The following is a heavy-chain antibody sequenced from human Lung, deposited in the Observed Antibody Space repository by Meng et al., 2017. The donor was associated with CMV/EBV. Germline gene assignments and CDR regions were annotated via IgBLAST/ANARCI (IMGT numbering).Heavy chain of an antibody. CDR2: IWIDGSSK. CDR1: GLSTYG. CDR3: AKDGKSGGYFDY. D-gene: IGHD1-1*01. J-gene: IGHJ4*02. Sequence: VELGGSGGGVVQPGGSLRLSCGASGLSTYGMHWVRQVPGKGLEWVAFIWIDGSSKYYADSVKGRFSISRDNSKNTLYLQMNSLRPEDTGVYYCAKDGKSGGYFDYWGQGTLVTVSS. V-gene: IGHV3-30*02.